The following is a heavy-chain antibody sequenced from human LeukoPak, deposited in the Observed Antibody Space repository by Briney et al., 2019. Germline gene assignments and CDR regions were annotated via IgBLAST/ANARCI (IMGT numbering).Heavy chain of an antibody. CDR1: GFTFSSYG. V-gene: IGHV3-30*02. Sequence: GGSLRLSCAASGFTFSSYGMHWVRQAPGKGLEWVAFIRYDGSNKYYADSVKGRFTISRDNSKNTLYLQMNSLRAEDTAVYYCARHLEKDFWTGIYKDYYYYYMDVWGKGTTVTVSS. D-gene: IGHD3/OR15-3a*01. J-gene: IGHJ6*03. CDR3: ARHLEKDFWTGIYKDYYYYYMDV. CDR2: IRYDGSNK.